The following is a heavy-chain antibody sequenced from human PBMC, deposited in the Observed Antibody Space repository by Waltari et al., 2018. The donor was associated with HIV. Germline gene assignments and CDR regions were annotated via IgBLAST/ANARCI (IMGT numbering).Heavy chain of an antibody. CDR3: ARAHITMIRGGNAFDI. CDR2: ISRSGSTL. Sequence: EVQLVEAGGGLVQPGGSVRLSCAASGFTFSSYEMNGVRQAPGKGLALVSYISRSGSTLHYAASVKGRFTISRDNAKNSLYLRMNSLRAEDTAVYYCARAHITMIRGGNAFDIWGQGTMVTVSS. D-gene: IGHD3-10*01. CDR1: GFTFSSYE. J-gene: IGHJ3*02. V-gene: IGHV3-48*03.